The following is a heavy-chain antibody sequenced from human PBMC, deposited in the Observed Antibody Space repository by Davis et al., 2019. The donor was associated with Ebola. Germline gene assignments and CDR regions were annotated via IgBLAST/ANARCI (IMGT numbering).Heavy chain of an antibody. CDR3: ARTHIAIFGVLITLRGGGVDV. V-gene: IGHV4-34*01. CDR2: INHSGRT. CDR1: GGSFSGYY. Sequence: PSETLSLTCAVYGGSFSGYYWSWIRQSPGQGLDWIGGINHSGRTNYNPSLTSRVTISLDTSKNQLSLKLSSVTAADSAVYYCARTHIAIFGVLITLRGGGVDVWGQGTTVTVSS. J-gene: IGHJ6*02. D-gene: IGHD3-3*01.